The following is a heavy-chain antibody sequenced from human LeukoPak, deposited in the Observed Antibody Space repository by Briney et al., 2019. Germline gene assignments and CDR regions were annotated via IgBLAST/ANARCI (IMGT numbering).Heavy chain of an antibody. CDR1: GFTFSSYA. CDR3: ARSEKSYCGGDCDNYHMDV. D-gene: IGHD2-21*02. J-gene: IGHJ6*03. V-gene: IGHV3-23*01. CDR2: IRGSGVTT. Sequence: GGSLRLSCAASGFTFSSYAMSWVRQAPGKGLEWVSGIRGSGVTTYHADSVKGRFTISRDNSKNTLYLQMNSLRAEDTAVYYCARSEKSYCGGDCDNYHMDVWGKGTTVTVSS.